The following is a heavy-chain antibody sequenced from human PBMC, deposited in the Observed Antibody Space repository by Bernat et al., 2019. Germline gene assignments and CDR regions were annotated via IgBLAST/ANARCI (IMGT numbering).Heavy chain of an antibody. Sequence: QLQLQESGPGLVKPSETLSLTCTVSGGSISSSSYYWGWIRQPPGKGLEWIGSIYYSGSTYYNASLKSRVTISVDTSKNQFSLTLSSVTAADTAVYYCARQRSSSWYSPFEYWGQGTLVTVSS. J-gene: IGHJ4*02. D-gene: IGHD6-13*01. CDR3: ARQRSSSWYSPFEY. CDR1: GGSISSSSYY. V-gene: IGHV4-39*01. CDR2: IYYSGST.